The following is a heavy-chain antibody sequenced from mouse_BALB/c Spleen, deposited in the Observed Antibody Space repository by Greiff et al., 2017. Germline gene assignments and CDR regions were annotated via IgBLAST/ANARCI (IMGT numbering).Heavy chain of an antibody. CDR1: GYTFTSYW. CDR2: IYPSDSYT. Sequence: QVQLQQPGAELVRPGASVKLSCKASGYTFTSYWINWVKQRPGQGLEWIGNIYPSDSYTNYNQKFKDKATLTVDKSSSTAYMQLSSPTSEDSAVYYCTRELVGGFAYWGQGTLVTVSA. CDR3: TRELVGGFAY. D-gene: IGHD1-1*01. V-gene: IGHV1-69*02. J-gene: IGHJ3*01.